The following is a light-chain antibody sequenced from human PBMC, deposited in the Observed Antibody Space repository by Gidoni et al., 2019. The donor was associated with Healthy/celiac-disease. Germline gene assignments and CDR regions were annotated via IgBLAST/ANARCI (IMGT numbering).Light chain of an antibody. CDR1: QSVSSSY. V-gene: IGKV3-20*01. J-gene: IGKJ5*01. CDR3: QQYSSSIT. Sequence: EIVLTQSPGTLSLSPGERATLSCRASQSVSSSYLAWYQQKPGQAPRLLIYGASSKAAGIPNRCSGSGSGTDFTLTISRLEHEDFTVYYCQQYSSSITFGQXTQLEIK. CDR2: GAS.